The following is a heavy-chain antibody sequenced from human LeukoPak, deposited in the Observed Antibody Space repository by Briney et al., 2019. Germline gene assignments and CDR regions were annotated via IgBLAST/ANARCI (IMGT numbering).Heavy chain of an antibody. CDR2: ISSSGSTI. J-gene: IGHJ6*04. Sequence: GGSLRLSCAASGFTFSDYYMSWIRQAPGKGLEWVSYISSSGSTIYYADSVKGRFTISRDNAKNSLYLQMNSLRAEDTAVYYCARDCPKLYYYYGMDVWGKGTTVTVSS. CDR3: ARDCPKLYYYYGMDV. CDR1: GFTFSDYY. D-gene: IGHD1-7*01. V-gene: IGHV3-11*01.